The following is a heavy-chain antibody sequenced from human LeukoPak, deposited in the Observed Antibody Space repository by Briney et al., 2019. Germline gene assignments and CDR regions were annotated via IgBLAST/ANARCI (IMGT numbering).Heavy chain of an antibody. Sequence: SVKVSCKASGYTFTSYGISWVRQAPGQGLEWMGGIIPIFGTANYAQKFQGRVTITADESTSTAYMELSSLRSEDTAVYYCARGYSGHGDYFDWGQGTLVTVSS. CDR2: IIPIFGTA. V-gene: IGHV1-69*13. D-gene: IGHD4-17*01. J-gene: IGHJ4*02. CDR3: ARGYSGHGDYFD. CDR1: GYTFTSYG.